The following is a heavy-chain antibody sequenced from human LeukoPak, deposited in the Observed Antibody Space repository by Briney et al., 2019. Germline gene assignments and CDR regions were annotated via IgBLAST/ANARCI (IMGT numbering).Heavy chain of an antibody. Sequence: GGSLRLSCAASGFSFTTYWMGWVRQAPGKGLEWVANINQDESSQYYVDAVRGRFTISRDNSQNTVSLQLNNLRIEDTALYYCAKTSLSDPSGHYYYMDVWGKGTTVTVSS. CDR3: AKTSLSDPSGHYYYMDV. J-gene: IGHJ6*03. CDR2: INQDESSQ. CDR1: GFSFTTYW. D-gene: IGHD3-3*01. V-gene: IGHV3-7*01.